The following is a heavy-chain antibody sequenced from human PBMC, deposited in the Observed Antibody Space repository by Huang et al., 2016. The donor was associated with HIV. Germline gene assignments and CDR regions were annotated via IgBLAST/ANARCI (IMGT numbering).Heavy chain of an antibody. CDR3: ASASIAARRWFDP. Sequence: QVQLQESGPGLVKPSETLSLTCTVSGGAMSSYYWSWIRQPPGKGLEWIGCIYYSGSTNYNHSRKRRVTISVDTSKNQCSLRLSSVTAADTAVYYCASASIAARRWFDPWGQGSLVTVSS. V-gene: IGHV4-59*01. J-gene: IGHJ5*02. CDR1: GGAMSSYY. CDR2: IYYSGST. D-gene: IGHD6-6*01.